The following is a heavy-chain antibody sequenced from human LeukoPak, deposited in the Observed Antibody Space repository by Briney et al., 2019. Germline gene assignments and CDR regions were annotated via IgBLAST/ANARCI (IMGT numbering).Heavy chain of an antibody. Sequence: SDTLSLTCTVSGGSISSGSYYWSWIREPAGKGLEWIARIYTSGSTNYNPSLKSRHTIAIETSKHQFSLTLSSVTAADTDVYYCATRQGRDSGLEYWGQGPLVTVSS. J-gene: IGHJ4*02. CDR1: GGSISSGSYY. D-gene: IGHD5-12*01. V-gene: IGHV4-61*02. CDR2: IYTSGST. CDR3: ATRQGRDSGLEY.